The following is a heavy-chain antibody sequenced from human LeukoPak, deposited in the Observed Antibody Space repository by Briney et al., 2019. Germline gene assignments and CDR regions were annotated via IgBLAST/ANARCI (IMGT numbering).Heavy chain of an antibody. CDR1: GFTFSRHS. J-gene: IGHJ4*02. CDR2: ISSSSSYI. Sequence: PGGSLRLSCAASGFTFSRHSINWVRQAPGKGLEWVSSISSSSSYIYYADSVKGRFTMSRDISRNTVYLQMNSLRVDDTAVYYCAKALLRRPIEMATIYYWGQGTLVTVSS. CDR3: AKALLRRPIEMATIYY. D-gene: IGHD5-24*01. V-gene: IGHV3-21*04.